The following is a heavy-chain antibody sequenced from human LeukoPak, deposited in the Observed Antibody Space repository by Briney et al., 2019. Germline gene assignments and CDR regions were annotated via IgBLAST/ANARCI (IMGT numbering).Heavy chain of an antibody. CDR2: IYYSGST. J-gene: IGHJ4*02. CDR1: GGSISSGSYY. V-gene: IGHV4-39*01. CDR3: ARDSSGYYFDY. Sequence: SETLSLTCTVSGGSISSGSYYWSWIRQPAGKGLEWIGSIYYSGSTYYNPSLKSRVTISVDTSKNQFSLKLSSVTAADTAVYYCARDSSGYYFDYWGQGTLVTVSS. D-gene: IGHD3-22*01.